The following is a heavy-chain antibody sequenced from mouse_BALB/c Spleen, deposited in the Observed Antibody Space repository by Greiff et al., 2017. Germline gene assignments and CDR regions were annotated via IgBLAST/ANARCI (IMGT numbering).Heavy chain of an antibody. CDR3: TTPHYGSSSWFAY. D-gene: IGHD1-1*01. CDR2: IYPSDSYT. V-gene: IGHV1-69*02. CDR1: GYTFTSYW. Sequence: VQLQQPGAELVRPGASVKLSCKASGYTFTSYWINWVKQRPGQGLEWIGNIYPSDSYTNYNQKFKDKATLTVDKSSSTAYMQLSSPTSEDSAVYYCTTPHYGSSSWFAYWGQGTLVTVSA. J-gene: IGHJ3*01.